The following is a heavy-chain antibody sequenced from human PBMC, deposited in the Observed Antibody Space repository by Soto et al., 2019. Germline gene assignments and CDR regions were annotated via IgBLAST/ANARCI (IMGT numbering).Heavy chain of an antibody. Sequence: LRLSCAASGFTFSSYAMSWVRQAPGKGLEWVSAISGSGGSTYYAAPVKGRFTISRDDSKNTLYLQMNSLKTEDTAVYYCTTDPVTMIVVVTSSGWGKGTLVTVSS. D-gene: IGHD3-22*01. V-gene: IGHV3-23*01. CDR1: GFTFSSYA. CDR2: ISGSGGST. CDR3: TTDPVTMIVVVTSSG. J-gene: IGHJ4*02.